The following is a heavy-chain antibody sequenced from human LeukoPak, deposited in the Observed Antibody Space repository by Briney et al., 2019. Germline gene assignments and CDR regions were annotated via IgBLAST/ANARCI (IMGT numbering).Heavy chain of an antibody. J-gene: IGHJ4*02. D-gene: IGHD5-18*01. CDR1: GFSFNSIN. CDR3: AKAYNYGFDY. CDR2: IRYDGSDK. Sequence: PGGSLRLSCAASGFSFNSINMHWVRQAPGKGLEWVAFIRYDGSDKYFADSVKGRFTISRDNSKNTLYLQMNSLRVEDTAVYHCAKAYNYGFDYWGQGALVTVSS. V-gene: IGHV3-30*02.